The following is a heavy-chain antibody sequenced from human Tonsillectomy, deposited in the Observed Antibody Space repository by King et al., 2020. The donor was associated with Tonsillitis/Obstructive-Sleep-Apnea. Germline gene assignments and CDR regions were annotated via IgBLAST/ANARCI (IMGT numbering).Heavy chain of an antibody. J-gene: IGHJ6*03. CDR3: TKADPTVLSPQHYYYYMDV. V-gene: IGHV3-23*04. CDR2: IIGRGDSI. D-gene: IGHD4-23*01. Sequence: VQLVESGGGLVQPGGSLRLSCAASGFTFSSYAMTWVRQAPGKGLDWVSTIIGRGDSINYADFVKCRFTVLRENSKNTLYLLMNTLRPDDTAVHYCTKADPTVLSPQHYYYYMDVWGKGTTVTVSS. CDR1: GFTFSSYA.